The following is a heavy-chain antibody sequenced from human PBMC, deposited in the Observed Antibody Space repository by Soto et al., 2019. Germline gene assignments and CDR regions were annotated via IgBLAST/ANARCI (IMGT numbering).Heavy chain of an antibody. D-gene: IGHD2-2*01. Sequence: ASVKVSCKASGYTFTGYYMHWVRQAPGQGLEWMGWINPNSGGTNYAQKFQGWVTMTRDTSISTAYMELSRLRSDDTAVYYCARKAGCSSTSCADYDAFDIWGQGTMVTVS. V-gene: IGHV1-2*04. CDR1: GYTFTGYY. CDR3: ARKAGCSSTSCADYDAFDI. CDR2: INPNSGGT. J-gene: IGHJ3*02.